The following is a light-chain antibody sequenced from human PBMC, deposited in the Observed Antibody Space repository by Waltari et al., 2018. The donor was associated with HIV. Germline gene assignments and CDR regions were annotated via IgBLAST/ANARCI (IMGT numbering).Light chain of an antibody. Sequence: SYEPTQPPSVSVSPGQTARITCSGDALPNQYASWYKQKPGQAPVLVIYKDNVRPSGIPERISGSSSGTTVTLTISGVQAEDEADYYCQSADSSGTVVFGGGTKLTVL. J-gene: IGLJ2*01. CDR1: ALPNQY. CDR2: KDN. V-gene: IGLV3-25*03. CDR3: QSADSSGTVV.